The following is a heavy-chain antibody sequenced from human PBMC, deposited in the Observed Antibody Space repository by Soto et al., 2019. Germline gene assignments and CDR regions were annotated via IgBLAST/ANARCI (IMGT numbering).Heavy chain of an antibody. J-gene: IGHJ5*02. CDR2: IRDTGGT. CDR1: GTSISSTYW. V-gene: IGHV4-4*01. CDR3: ATLPRRVVVALAQFPS. D-gene: IGHD2-21*01. Sequence: PSETLSLTCFVSGTSISSTYWWSGVRESPGKGLEGIGEIRDTGGTNYNPALRTRLTISVDQANNPFSLRLTSVTAADSAIYCCATLPRRVVVALAQFPSWRQGSQVTVS.